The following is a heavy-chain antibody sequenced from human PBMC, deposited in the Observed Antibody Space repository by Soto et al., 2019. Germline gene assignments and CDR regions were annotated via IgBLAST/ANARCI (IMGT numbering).Heavy chain of an antibody. J-gene: IGHJ5*01. Sequence: SETLSLTCAVYGGSFSGYYWSWIRQPPGKGLEWIGEINHSGSTNYNPSLKSRVTISVDTSKNQFSLKLSSVTAADTAVYYCARRQRLLWFGESPRGFDSWGQGTLVTVSS. CDR3: ARRQRLLWFGESPRGFDS. CDR1: GGSFSGYY. D-gene: IGHD3-10*01. V-gene: IGHV4-34*01. CDR2: INHSGST.